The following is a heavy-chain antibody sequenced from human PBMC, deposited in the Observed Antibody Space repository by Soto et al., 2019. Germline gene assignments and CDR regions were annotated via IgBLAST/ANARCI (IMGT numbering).Heavy chain of an antibody. CDR1: GGSISSYY. J-gene: IGHJ4*02. V-gene: IGHV4-59*12. CDR2: IYYSGST. CDR3: ASVSPLVRGVAFDY. D-gene: IGHD3-10*01. Sequence: QVQLQESGPGLVKPSETLSLTCTVSGGSISSYYWSWIRQPPGKGLEWSGYIYYSGSTNYNPSLKCRVPRSADTSKNHFSLMLLSVTAADTAVYYCASVSPLVRGVAFDYWGQGTLVTVSS.